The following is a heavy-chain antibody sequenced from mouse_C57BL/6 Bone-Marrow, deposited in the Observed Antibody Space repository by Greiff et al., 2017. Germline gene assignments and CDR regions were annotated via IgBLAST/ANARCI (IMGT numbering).Heavy chain of an antibody. CDR2: IYPGEGST. D-gene: IGHD2-2*01. Sequence: VQLQQSDAELVKPGASVKISCKVSGYTFTGHSINWMKQRPETGLEWIGYIYPGEGSTKYNEKVKGKAPLTADKSSSTAYMQLNSLTSEDSAVYSCARSPIWFRRYAMDYWGQGTSVTVSS. J-gene: IGHJ4*01. V-gene: IGHV1-78*01. CDR3: ARSPIWFRRYAMDY. CDR1: GYTFTGHS.